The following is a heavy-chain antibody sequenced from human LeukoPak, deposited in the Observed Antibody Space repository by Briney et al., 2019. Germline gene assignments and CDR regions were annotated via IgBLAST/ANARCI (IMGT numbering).Heavy chain of an antibody. D-gene: IGHD5-18*01. Sequence: SVKVSCKASGGTFSSYTISWVRQAPGQGLEWMGRIIPILGIANYAQKFQGRVTITADKSTSTACMELSSLRSEDTAVYYCARGGGYSYGYDDYWGQGTLVTVSS. CDR3: ARGGGYSYGYDDY. CDR2: IIPILGIA. J-gene: IGHJ4*02. V-gene: IGHV1-69*02. CDR1: GGTFSSYT.